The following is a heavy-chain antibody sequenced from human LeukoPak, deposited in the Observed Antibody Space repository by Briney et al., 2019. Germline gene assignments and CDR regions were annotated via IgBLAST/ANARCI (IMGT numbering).Heavy chain of an antibody. V-gene: IGHV3-21*01. CDR3: ARAGEPWYYYGSGSPIDY. Sequence: GGSLRLSCAASGFTFSSYSMNWVRQAPGKGLEWVSSISSSSYIYYADSVKGRFTISRDNAKNSLYLQMNSLRAEDTAVYYCARAGEPWYYYGSGSPIDYWGQGTLVTVSS. CDR2: ISSSSYI. CDR1: GFTFSSYS. J-gene: IGHJ4*02. D-gene: IGHD3-10*01.